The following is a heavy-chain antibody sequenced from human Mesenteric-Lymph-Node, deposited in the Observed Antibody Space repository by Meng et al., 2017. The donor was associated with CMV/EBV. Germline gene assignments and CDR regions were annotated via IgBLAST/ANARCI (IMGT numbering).Heavy chain of an antibody. D-gene: IGHD2-2*01. J-gene: IGHJ5*02. Sequence: SGYYWTWVRQSPGKGLEWIGEINHSGGTDYNASLKSRVTLSVDMSKNQFYLKLGSVTAADTAVFYCARGRAVYCSSISCYSQNWFDPWGQGSLVTVSS. V-gene: IGHV4-34*01. CDR2: INHSGGT. CDR1: SGYY. CDR3: ARGRAVYCSSISCYSQNWFDP.